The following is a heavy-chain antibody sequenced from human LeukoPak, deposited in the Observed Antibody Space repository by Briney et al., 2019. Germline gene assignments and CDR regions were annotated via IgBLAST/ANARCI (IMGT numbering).Heavy chain of an antibody. D-gene: IGHD6-13*01. CDR3: AGVPLAIGSSWYVDY. CDR1: GGSISSGSYY. J-gene: IGHJ4*02. CDR2: IYTSGST. V-gene: IGHV4-61*02. Sequence: SQTLSLTCTVSGGSISSGSYYWSWIRQPAGKGLEWIGRIYTSGSTNYNPSLKSRVTMSVDTSKNQFSLKLSSVTAADTAVYYCAGVPLAIGSSWYVDYWGQGTLVTVSS.